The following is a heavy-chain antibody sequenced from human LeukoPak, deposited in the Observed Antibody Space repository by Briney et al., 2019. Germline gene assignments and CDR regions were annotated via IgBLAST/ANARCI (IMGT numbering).Heavy chain of an antibody. D-gene: IGHD3-10*01. CDR2: IKQDGSKR. CDR3: AGAGSHWHYVY. J-gene: IGHJ4*02. CDR1: GFTFSGFS. Sequence: GGSLRLSCAASGFTFSGFSMSWVRQSPTKGLEWVANIKQDGSKRYNVDSVKGRFTNSRDNAKNSLSLQMNNLGVEDTALYYCAGAGSHWHYVYWGQGTVVTVSS. V-gene: IGHV3-7*01.